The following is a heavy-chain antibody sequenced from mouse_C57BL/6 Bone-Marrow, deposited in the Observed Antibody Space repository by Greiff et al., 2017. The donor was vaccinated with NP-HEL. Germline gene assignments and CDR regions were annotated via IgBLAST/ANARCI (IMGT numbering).Heavy chain of an antibody. CDR1: GFTFSSYA. CDR3: ARVRQGDYAMDY. Sequence: EVMLVESGGGLVKPGGSLKLSCAASGFTFSSYAMSWVRQTPEKRLEWVATISDGGSYTYYPDNVKGRFTISRDNAKNNLYLQMSHLKSEDTAMYYCARVRQGDYAMDYWGQGTSVTVSS. D-gene: IGHD3-2*01. V-gene: IGHV5-4*03. CDR2: ISDGGSYT. J-gene: IGHJ4*01.